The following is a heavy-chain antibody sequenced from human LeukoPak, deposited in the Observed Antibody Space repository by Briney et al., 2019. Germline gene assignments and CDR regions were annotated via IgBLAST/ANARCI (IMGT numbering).Heavy chain of an antibody. CDR2: IYYSGST. Sequence: SETLSLTCTVSGGSISSSSYYWGWLRQPPGKGLEWIVSIYYSGSTYYNPSLKSRVTISVDTSNNHFSLKLSSVTAADTAVYYCARDKRTVTNVAFDIWGQGTMVTVSS. J-gene: IGHJ3*02. CDR3: ARDKRTVTNVAFDI. V-gene: IGHV4-39*07. CDR1: GGSISSSSYY. D-gene: IGHD4-17*01.